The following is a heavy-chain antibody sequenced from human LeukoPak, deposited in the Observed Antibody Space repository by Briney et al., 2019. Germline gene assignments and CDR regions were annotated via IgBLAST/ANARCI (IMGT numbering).Heavy chain of an antibody. CDR2: ISGSGGST. CDR1: GITFSGYS. V-gene: IGHV3-23*01. CDR3: AKDQDPHSYGSGSYAPFDY. D-gene: IGHD3-10*01. Sequence: PGGSLRLSCAASGITFSGYSMNWVRQAPGKGLEWVSHISGSGGSTKYSGSVKGRFTISRDNSKNTLYLQINSLGADDTAVYYCAKDQDPHSYGSGSYAPFDYWGQGTLVTVSS. J-gene: IGHJ4*02.